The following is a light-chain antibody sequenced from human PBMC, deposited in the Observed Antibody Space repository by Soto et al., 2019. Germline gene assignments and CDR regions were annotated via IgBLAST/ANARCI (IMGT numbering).Light chain of an antibody. CDR3: HQRSNWLT. CDR1: QSVSSY. Sequence: EIVLTQSPATLSLSPGERATLSCRASQSVSSYLAWYQQKPGQAPRLLIYDASNRATGIPARFSGSGSGTDFTLTISSLEPEDFAVYYCHQRSNWLTFGGGTKVDI. V-gene: IGKV3-11*01. CDR2: DAS. J-gene: IGKJ4*01.